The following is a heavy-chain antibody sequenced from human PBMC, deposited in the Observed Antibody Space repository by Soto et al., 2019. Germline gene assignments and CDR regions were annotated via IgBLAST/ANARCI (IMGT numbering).Heavy chain of an antibody. CDR1: GASISSGGYS. J-gene: IGHJ4*02. V-gene: IGHV4-30-2*01. CDR3: ARYLLRGVIDY. D-gene: IGHD3-10*01. Sequence: QLQLQESGSRLVKPSQTLSLTCDVFGASISSGGYSWSWIWQPPGKGLEWMGYIYHSGDTFYNPSLRGRVTISVDRSKNQFSLNLESVSAADTAVYYCARYLLRGVIDYWGQGRLVTVSS. CDR2: IYHSGDT.